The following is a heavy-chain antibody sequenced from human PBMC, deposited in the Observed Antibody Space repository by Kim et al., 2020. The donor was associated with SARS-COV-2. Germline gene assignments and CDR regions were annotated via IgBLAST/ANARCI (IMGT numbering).Heavy chain of an antibody. D-gene: IGHD6-13*01. J-gene: IGHJ6*02. Sequence: SETLSLTCTVSGGSISSSSYYWGWIRQPPGKGLEWIGRIYYSGSTYYNPSLKSRVTISVDTSKNQFSLKLSSVTAADTAVYYCAREDSSSWSLYYYYYVMDVWGQGTTVTVSS. CDR1: GGSISSSSYY. V-gene: IGHV4-39*02. CDR3: AREDSSSWSLYYYYYVMDV. CDR2: IYYSGST.